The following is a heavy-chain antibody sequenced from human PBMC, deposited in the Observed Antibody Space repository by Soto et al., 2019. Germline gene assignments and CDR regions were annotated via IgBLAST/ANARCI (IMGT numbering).Heavy chain of an antibody. V-gene: IGHV1-18*04. CDR3: ARDRGPTVYYYYGMDA. D-gene: IGHD3-10*01. CDR1: GYTFTSYG. Sequence: ASVKVSCKASGYTFTSYGISWVRQAPGQGLEWMGWISAYNGNTNYAQKLQGRVTMTTDTSTSTAYMELRSLRSDDTAVYYCARDRGPTVYYYYGMDAWGQGTTVTVSS. J-gene: IGHJ6*02. CDR2: ISAYNGNT.